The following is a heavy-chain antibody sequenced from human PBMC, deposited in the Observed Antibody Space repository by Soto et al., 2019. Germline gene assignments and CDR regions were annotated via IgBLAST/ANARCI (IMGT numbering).Heavy chain of an antibody. CDR2: IYYTETT. J-gene: IGHJ5*02. Sequence: TLSLTCAVSGVSVTNGDYYWTWMRQSPGKGLEWIGNIYYTETTNYNPSLNSRLSISIDTSRNQFSLQLTSVTAADTAIYYCARQRRGGYWLDPWGQGTMVTVYS. V-gene: IGHV4-30-4*01. CDR3: ARQRRGGYWLDP. CDR1: GVSVTNGDYY.